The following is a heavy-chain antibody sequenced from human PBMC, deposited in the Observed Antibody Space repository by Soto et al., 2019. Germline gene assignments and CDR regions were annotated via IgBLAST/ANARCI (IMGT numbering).Heavy chain of an antibody. Sequence: QVQLVESGGGVVQPGRSLRLSCTTSGFTLTNYGIHWVRQAPGKGLEWVAFISYDGTNKQFAGSVRGRFTVSRDSSKNTFYLQMNSLRPEDTAMYYCTRGIKGGLDPWGQGTLVTVSS. CDR2: ISYDGTNK. J-gene: IGHJ5*02. CDR1: GFTLTNYG. CDR3: TRGIKGGLDP. V-gene: IGHV3-30*03.